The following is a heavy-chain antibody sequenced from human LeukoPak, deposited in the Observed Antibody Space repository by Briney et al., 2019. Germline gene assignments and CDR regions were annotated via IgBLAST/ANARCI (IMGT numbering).Heavy chain of an antibody. D-gene: IGHD3-10*01. J-gene: IGHJ4*02. CDR2: ISYDGSNK. CDR3: ARDLTPLNYYGSGSYSDY. Sequence: GGSLRLSCAASGFTFSSYAMHWVRQAPGKGLEWVAVISYDGSNKYYADSVKGRFTISRDNSKNTLYLQMNSLRAEDTAVYYCARDLTPLNYYGSGSYSDYWGQGTLVTVSS. CDR1: GFTFSSYA. V-gene: IGHV3-30-3*01.